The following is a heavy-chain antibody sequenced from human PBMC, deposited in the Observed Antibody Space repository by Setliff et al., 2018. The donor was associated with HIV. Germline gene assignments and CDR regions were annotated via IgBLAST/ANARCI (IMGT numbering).Heavy chain of an antibody. D-gene: IGHD5-12*01. V-gene: IGHV3-23*01. CDR1: GFSFSSCA. CDR2: ISGSGGRT. J-gene: IGHJ6*03. Sequence: PGGSLRLSCAASGFSFSSCAMNWVRQAPGKGLQWVSVISGSGGRTNYADSVKGRFTISRDNSKNTLYLRMNGRRAEDSAVYYCAKGGGEIVPYYMDVWGNGTTVTVSS. CDR3: AKGGGEIVPYYMDV.